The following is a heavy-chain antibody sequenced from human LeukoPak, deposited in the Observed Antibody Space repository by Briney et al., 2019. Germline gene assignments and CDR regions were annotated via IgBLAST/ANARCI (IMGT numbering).Heavy chain of an antibody. CDR3: VKNSGWYCLDY. CDR2: INQNGGQS. CDR1: GFTFGIYW. V-gene: IGHV3-7*03. D-gene: IGHD6-13*01. Sequence: GGSLRLSCVASGFTFGIYWMSWVRQAPGKGLEWVADINQNGGQSYYVDSVKGRFTLSRDNAKNSLFLQLNSLRAEDTAVYYCVKNSGWYCLDYWGQGITVIVSS. J-gene: IGHJ4*02.